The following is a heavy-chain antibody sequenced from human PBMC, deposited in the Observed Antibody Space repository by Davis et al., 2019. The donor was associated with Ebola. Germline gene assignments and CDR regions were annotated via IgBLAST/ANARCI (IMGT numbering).Heavy chain of an antibody. V-gene: IGHV3-21*04. J-gene: IGHJ4*02. D-gene: IGHD5-12*01. CDR2: ISSSSSYI. CDR3: GRGVLGSGYFNDY. CDR1: GFTFSSYS. Sequence: PGGSLRLSCAAPGFTFSSYSMNWVRQAPGKGLEWVSSISSSSSYIYYADSVKGRFTISRDNAKNSLYLQMNSLRAEDTAVYYCGRGVLGSGYFNDYWGQGTLVTVSS.